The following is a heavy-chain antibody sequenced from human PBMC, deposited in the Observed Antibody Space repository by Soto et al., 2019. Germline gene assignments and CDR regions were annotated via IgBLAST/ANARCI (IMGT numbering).Heavy chain of an antibody. CDR2: ISAYNGNT. CDR1: GYTFTSYG. D-gene: IGHD3-9*01. Sequence: ASVKVSCKASGYTFTSYGISWVRQARGQGLEWMGWISAYNGNTNYAQKLQGRVTMTTDTSTSTAYMELRSLRSDDTAVYYCARDTASAYYDILTLSPDYWGQGTLVTVSS. V-gene: IGHV1-18*04. J-gene: IGHJ4*02. CDR3: ARDTASAYYDILTLSPDY.